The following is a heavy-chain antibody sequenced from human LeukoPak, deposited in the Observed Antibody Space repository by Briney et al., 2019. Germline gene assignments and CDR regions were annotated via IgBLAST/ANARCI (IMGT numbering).Heavy chain of an antibody. Sequence: PSETLSLTCTVSDGSITTYYWSWTRQSTGKGLEWIGNVYYSGSTTYNPSLKNRVTISVDTSKNQFSLKLTSVTAADTAIYYCAADRQEGGSGSYWFDPWGQGTLVTVAS. CDR1: DGSITTYY. CDR2: VYYSGST. V-gene: IGHV4-59*03. J-gene: IGHJ5*02. CDR3: AADRQEGGSGSYWFDP. D-gene: IGHD3-10*01.